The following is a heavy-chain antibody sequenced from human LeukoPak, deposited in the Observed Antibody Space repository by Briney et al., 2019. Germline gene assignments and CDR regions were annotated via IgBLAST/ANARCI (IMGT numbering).Heavy chain of an antibody. V-gene: IGHV1-46*01. Sequence: GASVKVSCKASGYTFTSYYMHWVRQAPGQGLEWMGIINPSGGGTSYAQKFQGRVTMTRDMSTSTVYMELSSLRSEDTAVYYCARESEYSSSSGPSPFDYWGQGTLVTVSS. D-gene: IGHD6-6*01. J-gene: IGHJ4*02. CDR2: INPSGGGT. CDR3: ARESEYSSSSGPSPFDY. CDR1: GYTFTSYY.